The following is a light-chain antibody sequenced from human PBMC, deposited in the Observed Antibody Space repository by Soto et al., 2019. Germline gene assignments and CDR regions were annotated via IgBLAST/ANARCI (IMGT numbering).Light chain of an antibody. V-gene: IGKV3-20*01. Sequence: EIVLTQSPGTLSLSPGERATLSCRASQSVSSSFLAWYLQKPGQAPRLLIFGVSNRATGIPDRFSGRGSGTDFTLTISRLEPADFAVDYCRLCGRSRSLTFGGGTKVEIK. CDR3: RLCGRSRSLT. CDR2: GVS. CDR1: QSVSSSF. J-gene: IGKJ4*01.